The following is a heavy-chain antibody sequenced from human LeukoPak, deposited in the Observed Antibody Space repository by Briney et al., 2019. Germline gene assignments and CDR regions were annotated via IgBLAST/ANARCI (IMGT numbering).Heavy chain of an antibody. D-gene: IGHD3-10*01. V-gene: IGHV4-34*01. J-gene: IGHJ5*02. CDR1: GGSFSGYY. Sequence: PSETLSLTCAVYGGSFSGYYWSWIRQPPGKGLEWIEEINHSGSTNYNPSLKSRATISVDTSKNQFSLKLSSVTAADTAVYYCARGRYYSDPWGQGTLVTVSS. CDR3: ARGRYYSDP. CDR2: INHSGST.